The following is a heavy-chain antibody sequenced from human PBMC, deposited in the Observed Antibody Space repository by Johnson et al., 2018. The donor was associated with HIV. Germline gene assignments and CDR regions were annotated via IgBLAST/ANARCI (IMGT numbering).Heavy chain of an antibody. CDR3: ARDRGRYGYAAFDI. V-gene: IGHV3-30*19. Sequence: QVQLVESGGGVVQPGRSLRLSCAASGYTFSSYGMHWVRQAPGKELEWVAVTWYDGSNKYYADSVKGRFTISRDNSKNTLYLQMNSLRAEDTAVYYCARDRGRYGYAAFDIWGQGTMVTVSS. CDR2: TWYDGSNK. CDR1: GYTFSSYG. D-gene: IGHD5-18*01. J-gene: IGHJ3*02.